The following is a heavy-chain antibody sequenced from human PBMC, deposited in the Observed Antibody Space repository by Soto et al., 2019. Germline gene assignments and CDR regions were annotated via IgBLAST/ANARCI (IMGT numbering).Heavy chain of an antibody. V-gene: IGHV4-59*12. D-gene: IGHD6-6*01. J-gene: IGHJ4*02. CDR1: GGSITSYH. CDR3: ARAPKVSGSSQTRPDF. CDR2: TSYTGNT. Sequence: SETLSLTCIVSGGSITSYHWSWIRQFPGKGLEWIAYTSYTGNTNYNPSLKSRVTISMDTSKNQFSLNLASVSAADTAVYYCARAPKVSGSSQTRPDFWGQGTLVTVSS.